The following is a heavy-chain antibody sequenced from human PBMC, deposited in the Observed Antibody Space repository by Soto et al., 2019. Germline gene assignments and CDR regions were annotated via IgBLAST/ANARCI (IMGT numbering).Heavy chain of an antibody. CDR1: GYTFTSYG. CDR3: AREGARYYDFWSGYPVSGMDV. V-gene: IGHV1-18*04. Sequence: ASVKVSCKASGYTFTSYGISWVRQAPGQGLEWMGWISAYNGNTNYAQKLQGRVTMTTDTSTSTAYMELRSLRSDETAVYYCAREGARYYDFWSGYPVSGMDVCGQGATVTVYS. CDR2: ISAYNGNT. D-gene: IGHD3-3*01. J-gene: IGHJ6*02.